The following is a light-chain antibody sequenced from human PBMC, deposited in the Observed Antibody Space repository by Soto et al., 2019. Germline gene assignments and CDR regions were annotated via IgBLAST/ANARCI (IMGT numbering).Light chain of an antibody. CDR2: DVS. J-gene: IGLJ1*01. CDR3: TSYTSSSALV. V-gene: IGLV2-14*01. CDR1: SSDVGGHNY. Sequence: QSALTQPASVSGSPGQSIAISCTGTSSDVGGHNYVSWYQQHPGKAPKLMIHDVSNRPSGVSNRFSGSKSGNTASLTISGLQAEDEADYYCTSYTSSSALVFGTGTKLTVL.